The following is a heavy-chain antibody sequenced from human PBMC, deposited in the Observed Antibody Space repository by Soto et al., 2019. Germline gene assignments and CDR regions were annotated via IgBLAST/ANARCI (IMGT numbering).Heavy chain of an antibody. CDR1: GYIFINYY. CDR2: INPNGGST. D-gene: IGHD6-13*01. CDR3: ARDLAAADY. V-gene: IGHV1-46*01. Sequence: QVHLVQSGAEVKKPGASVKVSCKASGYIFINYYIHWVRQAPGQGLEWIGIINPNGGSTNYAQKFRXXXXXXXXXXXXXXXMDLSSLRSDDTAVYYCARDLAAADYWGQGTLVTVSS. J-gene: IGHJ4*02.